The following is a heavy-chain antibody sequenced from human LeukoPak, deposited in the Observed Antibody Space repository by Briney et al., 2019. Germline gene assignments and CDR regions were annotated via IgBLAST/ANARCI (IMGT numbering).Heavy chain of an antibody. J-gene: IGHJ4*02. CDR2: INPNSGGT. CDR1: GYTFTGYH. D-gene: IGHD6-13*01. V-gene: IGHV1-2*04. Sequence: ASVKVSCKASGYTFTGYHMHWVRQAPGQGLEWMGRINPNSGGTNYAQKFQGWVTMTRDTSISTAYMELSRLRSDDTAVYYCARAYSSSWYRGSYFDYWGQGTLVTVSS. CDR3: ARAYSSSWYRGSYFDY.